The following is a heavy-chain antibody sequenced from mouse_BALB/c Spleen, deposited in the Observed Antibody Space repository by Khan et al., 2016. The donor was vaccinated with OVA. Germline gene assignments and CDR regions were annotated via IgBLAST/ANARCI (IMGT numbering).Heavy chain of an antibody. D-gene: IGHD2-12*01. J-gene: IGHJ3*01. Sequence: LQQPGSELVRPGASVKLSCKASGYTFTSYWMHWVKQRPGQGLEWIGDIYPGSGSTNYDEKFKSKATLTVDTSSSTAYMQLSNLTSEDSAVYYCTRWSYWFAYWGQGTLVTVSA. CDR3: TRWSYWFAY. CDR1: GYTFTSYW. V-gene: IGHV1S22*01. CDR2: IYPGSGST.